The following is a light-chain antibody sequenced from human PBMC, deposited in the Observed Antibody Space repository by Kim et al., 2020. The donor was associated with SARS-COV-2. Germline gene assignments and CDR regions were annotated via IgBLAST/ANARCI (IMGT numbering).Light chain of an antibody. CDR2: WAS. J-gene: IGKJ1*01. CDR3: QQYYSTPRT. CDR1: QSVLYSSNNKNY. V-gene: IGKV4-1*01. Sequence: DIVMTQSPDSLAVSLGERDTINCKSSQSVLYSSNNKNYLAWYQQKPGQPPKLLIYWASTRESGVPDRFSGSGSGTDFTLTISSLQAEDVAVYYCQQYYSTPRTFGQGTKVDIK.